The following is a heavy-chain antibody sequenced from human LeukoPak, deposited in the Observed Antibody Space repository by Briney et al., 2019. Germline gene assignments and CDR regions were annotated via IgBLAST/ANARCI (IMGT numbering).Heavy chain of an antibody. CDR3: ARGGPVAYYGWFDP. CDR2: INPNSGGT. CDR1: GYTFTGYY. D-gene: IGHD4-17*01. J-gene: IGHJ5*02. Sequence: GASVTVSCTASGYTFTGYYMHWVRQAPGQGLEWMGWINPNSGGTNYAQKFQGRVTMTRDTSISTAYMELSRLRSDDTAVYYCARGGPVAYYGWFDPWGQGTLVTVSS. V-gene: IGHV1-2*02.